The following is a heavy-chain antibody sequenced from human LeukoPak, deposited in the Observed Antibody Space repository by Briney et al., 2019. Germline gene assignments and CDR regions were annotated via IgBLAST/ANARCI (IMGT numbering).Heavy chain of an antibody. Sequence: SETLSLTCSVSGGSISSSTYYWGWIRQPPGKGLEWIGSIYYSGSTYYNPSLKSRVTISVDTSKNQFSLKLSSVTAADTAVYYCARHTPPLLTYYYDSSGTYYFDYWGQGTLVTVSS. CDR3: ARHTPPLLTYYYDSSGTYYFDY. V-gene: IGHV4-39*01. J-gene: IGHJ4*02. D-gene: IGHD3-22*01. CDR1: GGSISSSTYY. CDR2: IYYSGST.